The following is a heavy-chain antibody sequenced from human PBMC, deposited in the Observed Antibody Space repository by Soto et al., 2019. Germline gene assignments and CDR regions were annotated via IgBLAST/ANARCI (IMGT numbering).Heavy chain of an antibody. V-gene: IGHV3-23*01. J-gene: IGHJ4*02. CDR2: ISGSGGST. CDR1: GFTFSSYA. Sequence: EVPLLESGGGLVQPGGSLRLSCAASGFTFSSYAMSWVRQAPGKGLEWVSAISGSGGSTYYADSVKGRFTISRDNSKNTLYLQMNSLRAEDTAVYYCAKHYVWGSYRYSVGYWGQGTLVTVSS. D-gene: IGHD3-16*02. CDR3: AKHYVWGSYRYSVGY.